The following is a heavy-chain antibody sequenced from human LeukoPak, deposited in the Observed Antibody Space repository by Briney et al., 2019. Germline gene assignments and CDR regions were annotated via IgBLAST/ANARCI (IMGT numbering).Heavy chain of an antibody. Sequence: ASVKVSCKTSGYSFTDYYIHWVRQAPGQGLEGMGWSNTKSGRTSSARKFQGRVTIARDPSITTVYMDMAWLTSDDTAIYSCARADFIDAGPYLIGPWGQGTLVTVSS. CDR3: ARADFIDAGPYLIGP. CDR2: SNTKSGRT. CDR1: GYSFTDYY. V-gene: IGHV1-2*02. J-gene: IGHJ5*02. D-gene: IGHD3-3*01.